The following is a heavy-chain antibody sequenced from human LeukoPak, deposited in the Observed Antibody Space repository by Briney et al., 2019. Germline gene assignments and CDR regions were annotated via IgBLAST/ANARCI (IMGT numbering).Heavy chain of an antibody. D-gene: IGHD5-24*01. CDR2: IYHSGST. V-gene: IGHV4-59*01. CDR1: GGSLKSYY. J-gene: IGHJ3*02. Sequence: SETLSLTCSVSGGSLKSYYWNWIRQPPGKGLEWIGYIYHSGSTNYNHSFRSRVTIPLDRSKSHFSLNLTSVTPADTAIYYCARVGGMTTINNAAFDTWGQGTMVIVSS. CDR3: ARVGGMTTINNAAFDT.